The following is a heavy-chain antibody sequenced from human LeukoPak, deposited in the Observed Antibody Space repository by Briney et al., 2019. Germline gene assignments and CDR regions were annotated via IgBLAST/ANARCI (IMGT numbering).Heavy chain of an antibody. J-gene: IGHJ4*02. V-gene: IGHV4-59*12. Sequence: PSETLSLTCTVSGGSISSYYWSWIRQPPGKGLEWIGYIYYSGSTNYNPSLKSRVTISVDTSKNQFSLKLSSVTAADTAVYYCASLSTVVNAIQVDWGQGTLVTVSS. CDR1: GGSISSYY. CDR2: IYYSGST. D-gene: IGHD2-21*01. CDR3: ASLSTVVNAIQVD.